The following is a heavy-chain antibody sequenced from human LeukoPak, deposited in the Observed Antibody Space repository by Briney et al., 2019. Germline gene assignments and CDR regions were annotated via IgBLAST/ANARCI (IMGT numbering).Heavy chain of an antibody. Sequence: SETQSLTCTVSGGSISSGSYYWSWIRQPAGKGLEWIGRIYTSGSTNYNPSLKSRVTISVDTSKNQFSLKLSSVTAADTAVYYCARDLPSVPVPFYWGQGTLVTVSS. J-gene: IGHJ4*02. D-gene: IGHD6-6*01. CDR3: ARDLPSVPVPFY. CDR1: GGSISSGSYY. V-gene: IGHV4-61*02. CDR2: IYTSGST.